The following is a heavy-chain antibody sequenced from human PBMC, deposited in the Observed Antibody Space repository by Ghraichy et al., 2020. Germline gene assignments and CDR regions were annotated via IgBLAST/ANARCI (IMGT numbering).Heavy chain of an antibody. D-gene: IGHD2-2*03. V-gene: IGHV4-34*01. CDR3: ARLGYCSSTSCYPSFFWFDP. J-gene: IGHJ5*02. CDR1: GGSFSGYY. CDR2: INHSGST. Sequence: SETLSLTCAVYGGSFSGYYWSWIRQPPGKGLEWIGEINHSGSTNYNQSLKSRVTISVDTSKNQFSLKLSSVTAADTAVYYCARLGYCSSTSCYPSFFWFDPWGQGTLVTVSS.